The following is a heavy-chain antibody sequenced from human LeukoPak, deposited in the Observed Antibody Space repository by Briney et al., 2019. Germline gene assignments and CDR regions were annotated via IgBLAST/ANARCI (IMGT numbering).Heavy chain of an antibody. CDR3: ARAQWLVLDY. Sequence: GGSLRLSCVASGFTFSSYWMSWVRQAPGKGLEWVANIKQDGSEKYYVDSVKGRFTISRDNAKNSLYLQMNSLRAEDTAVYYCARAQWLVLDYWGQGTLVTVSS. CDR1: GFTFSSYW. J-gene: IGHJ4*02. V-gene: IGHV3-7*01. CDR2: IKQDGSEK. D-gene: IGHD6-19*01.